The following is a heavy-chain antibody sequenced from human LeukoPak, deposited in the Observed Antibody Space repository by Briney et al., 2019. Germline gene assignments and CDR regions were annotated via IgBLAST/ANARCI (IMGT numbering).Heavy chain of an antibody. CDR2: IYHSGST. V-gene: IGHV4-30-2*01. Sequence: SSETLFLTCAVSGGSISSGGYSWSWIRQPPGKGLEWIGYIYHSGSTYYNPSLKSRVTISVDRSKNQFSLKLSSVTAADTAVYYCARIGWYSSGWYPYGMDVWGQGTTVTVSS. CDR3: ARIGWYSSGWYPYGMDV. D-gene: IGHD6-19*01. J-gene: IGHJ6*02. CDR1: GGSISSGGYS.